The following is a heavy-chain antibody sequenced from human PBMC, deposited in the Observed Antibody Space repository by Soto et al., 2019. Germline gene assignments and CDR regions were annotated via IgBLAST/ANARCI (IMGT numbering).Heavy chain of an antibody. CDR3: ARLTGGTAPRPAY. J-gene: IGHJ4*02. CDR1: GCNFTYNS. Sequence: EGQLLESGGNLVQPGRSLRLSCTASGCNFTYNSMSWVRQAPGKGLQWVSTVSGNGENTYYAESVRGRFTISRDTSKNTLYLQMNSLRVEDTAVYYCARLTGGTAPRPAYWGQGTPVTVSS. V-gene: IGHV3-23*01. CDR2: VSGNGENT. D-gene: IGHD6-6*01.